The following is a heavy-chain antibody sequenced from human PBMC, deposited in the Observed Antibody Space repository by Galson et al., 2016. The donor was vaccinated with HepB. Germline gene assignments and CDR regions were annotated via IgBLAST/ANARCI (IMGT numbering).Heavy chain of an antibody. CDR2: ISYDGSNQ. J-gene: IGHJ6*03. D-gene: IGHD1/OR15-1a*01. Sequence: SLRLSCATSGFTFRSYAMHWVRQAPGKGLDWVSLISYDGSNQYYADSVKGRFSISRDNPRATVYLHMKSLRGEDTAVYYCAKNPINKNYFYMDRWGTGTTVSVSS. CDR1: GFTFRSYA. V-gene: IGHV3-30*18. CDR3: AKNPINKNYFYMDR.